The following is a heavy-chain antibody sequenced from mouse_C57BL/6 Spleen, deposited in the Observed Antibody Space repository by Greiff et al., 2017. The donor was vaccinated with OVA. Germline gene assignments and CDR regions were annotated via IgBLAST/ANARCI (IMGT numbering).Heavy chain of an antibody. Sequence: EVQRVESGGGLVKPGGSLKLSCAASGFTFSDYGMHWVRQAPEKGLEWVAYISSGSSTIYYADTVKGRFTISRDNAKNTLFLQMTSLRSEDTAMYYCARWGYYGSSYEWYFDVWGTGTTVTVSS. CDR1: GFTFSDYG. D-gene: IGHD1-1*01. CDR2: ISSGSSTI. CDR3: ARWGYYGSSYEWYFDV. V-gene: IGHV5-17*01. J-gene: IGHJ1*03.